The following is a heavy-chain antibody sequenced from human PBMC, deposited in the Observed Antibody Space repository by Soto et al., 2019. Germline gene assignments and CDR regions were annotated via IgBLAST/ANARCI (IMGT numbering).Heavy chain of an antibody. Sequence: GGSLTLSCAASGFTFDDYAMHWVRQAPGKGLEWVSGISWNSGSIGYADSVKGRFTISRDNAKNSLYLQMNSLRAEDTALYYCAKDMTSSVGKAAFFAYWGQGTLVTVSS. V-gene: IGHV3-9*01. CDR2: ISWNSGSI. D-gene: IGHD3-3*02. CDR3: AKDMTSSVGKAAFFAY. CDR1: GFTFDDYA. J-gene: IGHJ4*02.